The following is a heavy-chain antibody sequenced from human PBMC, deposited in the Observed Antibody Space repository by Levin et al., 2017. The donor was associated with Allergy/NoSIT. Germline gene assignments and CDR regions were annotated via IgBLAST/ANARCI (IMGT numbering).Heavy chain of an antibody. J-gene: IGHJ4*02. CDR2: ICDRATCT. D-gene: IGHD2-2*01. CDR1: GFTFSSFA. V-gene: IGHV3-23*01. Sequence: GESLKISCAASGFTFSSFAMSWVRQAPGKGLEWVSAICDRATCTHYADSVKGRFTISRDDSKNTLYLQMNSLRAEDTAIYYCEALGYCGTTSCPGAYWGQGTLVTVSS. CDR3: EALGYCGTTSCPGAY.